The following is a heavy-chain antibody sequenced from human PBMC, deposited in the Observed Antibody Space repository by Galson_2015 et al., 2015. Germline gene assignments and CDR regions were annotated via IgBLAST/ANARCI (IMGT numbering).Heavy chain of an antibody. CDR3: ATGVGTRVGYYLEY. CDR1: GATFTSLT. J-gene: IGHJ4*02. Sequence: SVKVSCKASGATFTSLTIHWVRQAPGEGLVWMGKIIPVFDVPSYAQTFQGRVTISADKSTSTTYMELTGLRFEDTAVYYCATGVGTRVGYYLEYWGPGPRVTVSS. V-gene: IGHV1-69*02. D-gene: IGHD4-23*01. CDR2: IIPVFDVP.